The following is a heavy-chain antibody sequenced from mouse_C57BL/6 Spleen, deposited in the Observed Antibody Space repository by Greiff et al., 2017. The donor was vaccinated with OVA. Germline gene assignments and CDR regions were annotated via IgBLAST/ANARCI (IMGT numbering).Heavy chain of an antibody. CDR2: INYDGSST. V-gene: IGHV5-16*01. CDR3: ARITGYYFDY. J-gene: IGHJ2*01. D-gene: IGHD4-1*01. Sequence: EVKLMESEGGLVQPGRSMKLSCTASGFTFSDYYMAWVRQVPEKGLEWVANINYDGSSTYYLDSLKSRFIISRDNAKNILYLQMSSLKSEDTATYYCARITGYYFDYWGQGTTLTVSS. CDR1: GFTFSDYY.